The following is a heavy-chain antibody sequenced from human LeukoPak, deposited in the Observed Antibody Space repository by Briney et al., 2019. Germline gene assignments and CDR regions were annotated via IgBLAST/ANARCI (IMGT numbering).Heavy chain of an antibody. V-gene: IGHV4-39*07. CDR2: IYYSGST. Sequence: SETLSLTCTVSGGSISSSSYYWGWIRQPPGKGLEWIGSIYYSGSTYYNPSLKSRVTISVDTSKNQFSLKLSSVTAADTAVYYCARDIVVVPAAMDGWFDPWGQGTLVTVSS. CDR1: GGSISSSSYY. J-gene: IGHJ5*02. D-gene: IGHD2-2*01. CDR3: ARDIVVVPAAMDGWFDP.